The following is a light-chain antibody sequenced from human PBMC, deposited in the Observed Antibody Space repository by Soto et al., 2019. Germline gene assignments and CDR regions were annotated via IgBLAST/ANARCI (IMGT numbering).Light chain of an antibody. V-gene: IGKV3-20*01. CDR2: GAS. Sequence: EIVLTQSPGTLSLSPGERATLSCRASQSVSSSYLAWYQQKPGQAPRLLIYGASTRATGIPDRFSGSRSGTDFTLIISRLEPEDFSVYYCQQYDSSHLFTFGPGTKVDIK. J-gene: IGKJ3*01. CDR3: QQYDSSHLFT. CDR1: QSVSSSY.